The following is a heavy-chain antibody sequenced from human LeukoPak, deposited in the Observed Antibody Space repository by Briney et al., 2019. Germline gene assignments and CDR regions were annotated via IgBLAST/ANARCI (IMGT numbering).Heavy chain of an antibody. CDR3: ARDWEIQPPWFDP. Sequence: ASVKVSCKASGGTFSSYAIIWVRQAPGQGLEWMGRIIPIFGIANYAQKFQGRVTITADKSTSTAYMELSSLRSEDTAVYYCARDWEIQPPWFDPWGQGTLVTVSS. V-gene: IGHV1-69*04. J-gene: IGHJ5*02. D-gene: IGHD5-18*01. CDR1: GGTFSSYA. CDR2: IIPIFGIA.